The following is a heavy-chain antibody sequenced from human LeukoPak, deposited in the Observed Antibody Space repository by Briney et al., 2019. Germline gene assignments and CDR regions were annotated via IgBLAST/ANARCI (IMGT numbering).Heavy chain of an antibody. CDR3: ARDSVVTPGHYFDY. CDR2: IYSGGST. V-gene: IGHV3-66*01. J-gene: IGHJ4*02. Sequence: GGSLRLSCAASGFTFSSYSMSWVRQAPGKGLEWVSVIYSGGSTYYADSVKGRFTISRDNSKNTLYLQMNSLRAEDTAVYYCARDSVVTPGHYFDYWGQGTLVTVSS. CDR1: GFTFSSYS. D-gene: IGHD4-23*01.